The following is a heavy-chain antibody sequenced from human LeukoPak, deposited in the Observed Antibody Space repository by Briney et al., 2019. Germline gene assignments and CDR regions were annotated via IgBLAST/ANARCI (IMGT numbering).Heavy chain of an antibody. CDR1: GGSISSSSYY. CDR2: IYYSGST. CDR3: ARVLGYCSGGSCYNAENWFDP. D-gene: IGHD2-15*01. J-gene: IGHJ5*02. V-gene: IGHV4-39*01. Sequence: SETLSLTCTVSGGSISSSSYYWGWIRQPPGKGLEWIGSIYYSGSTYYNPSLKSRVTISVDTSKNQFSLKLSCVTAADTAVYYCARVLGYCSGGSCYNAENWFDPWGQGTLVTVSS.